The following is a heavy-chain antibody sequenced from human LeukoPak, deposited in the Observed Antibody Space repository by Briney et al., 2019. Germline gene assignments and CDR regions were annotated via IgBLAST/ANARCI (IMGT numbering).Heavy chain of an antibody. CDR2: ISGSGGYT. CDR1: GFTFSSYA. CDR3: AKNWGATIYYAFDI. Sequence: GGSLRLSCAASGFTFSSYAISWVRQAPGKGLEWDSAISGSGGYTYYADSVKGRFTISRDNSKNTLYLQMNSLRAEDTAVYYCAKNWGATIYYAFDIWGQGTMVTVSS. V-gene: IGHV3-23*01. J-gene: IGHJ3*02. D-gene: IGHD5-12*01.